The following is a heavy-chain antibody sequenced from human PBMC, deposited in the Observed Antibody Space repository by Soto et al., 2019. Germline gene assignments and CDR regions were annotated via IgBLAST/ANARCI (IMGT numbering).Heavy chain of an antibody. CDR3: AKDISSGGYYCYGMDV. V-gene: IGHV3-9*01. CDR1: GFTFDDYA. J-gene: IGHJ6*02. D-gene: IGHD3-16*02. CDR2: ISWNSGSI. Sequence: GGSLRLSCAASGFTFDDYAMHWVRQAPGKGLEWVSGISWNSGSIGYADSVKGRFTISRDNAKNSLYLQMNRLRAEDTALYYCAKDISSGGYYCYGMDVWGQGTTVTVSS.